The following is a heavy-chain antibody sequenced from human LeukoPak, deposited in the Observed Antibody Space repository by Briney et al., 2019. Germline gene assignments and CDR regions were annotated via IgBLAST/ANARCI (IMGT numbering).Heavy chain of an antibody. J-gene: IGHJ4*02. V-gene: IGHV3-23*01. CDR1: GFTFSGYA. CDR2: ISGSGGST. CDR3: AKDRFYYDSSGYSPSDY. D-gene: IGHD3-22*01. Sequence: GGSLRLSCAASGFTFSGYAMSWVRQAPGKGLEWVSAISGSGGSTYYEDSVKGRFTISRDNSKNTLYLQMNSLRAEDTAVYYCAKDRFYYDSSGYSPSDYWGQGTLVTVSS.